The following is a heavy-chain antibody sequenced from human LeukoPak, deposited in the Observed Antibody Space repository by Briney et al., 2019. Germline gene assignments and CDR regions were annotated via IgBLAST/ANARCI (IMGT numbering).Heavy chain of an antibody. D-gene: IGHD6-13*01. J-gene: IGHJ4*02. CDR2: IKKDGRDK. CDR3: TKGTAADD. V-gene: IGHV3-7*01. Sequence: GGPLRLSCAASGFTFSNFWMTWVRQAPGKGLEWVASIKKDGRDKNYVDSVKGRFTISRDNAKNSVFLQLNSLRAEDTAVYYCTKGTAADDWGQGTLVTVSS. CDR1: GFTFSNFW.